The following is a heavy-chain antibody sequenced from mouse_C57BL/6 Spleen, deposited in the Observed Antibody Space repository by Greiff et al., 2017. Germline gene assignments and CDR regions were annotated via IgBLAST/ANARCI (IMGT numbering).Heavy chain of an antibody. CDR1: GFTFSDYY. CDR3: ARDGHYYGSSHYFDY. CDR2: INYDGSST. Sequence: EVKLMESEGGLVQPGSSMKLSCTASGFTFSDYYMAWVRQVPEKGLEWVANINYDGSSTYYLDSLKSRFIISRDNAKNILYLQMSSLKSEDTATYYCARDGHYYGSSHYFDYWGQGTTLTVSS. D-gene: IGHD1-1*01. V-gene: IGHV5-16*01. J-gene: IGHJ2*01.